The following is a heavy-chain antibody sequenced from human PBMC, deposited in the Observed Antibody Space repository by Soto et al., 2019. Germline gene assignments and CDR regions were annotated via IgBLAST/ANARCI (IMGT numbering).Heavy chain of an antibody. V-gene: IGHV4-30-4*02. CDR2: ISSIGST. J-gene: IGHJ6*02. CDR1: CGSIISGDYF. D-gene: IGHD3-9*01. CDR3: ARGLVIRPYYYHGMDV. Sequence: SETLSLTGTVSCGSIISGDYFWSWIRQSPGKGLERIGYISSIGSTYYNPSLKSRVSVSRDTSKNQFSLKLSSVTTTDTAVYYCARGLVIRPYYYHGMDVWGQGTTVTVSS.